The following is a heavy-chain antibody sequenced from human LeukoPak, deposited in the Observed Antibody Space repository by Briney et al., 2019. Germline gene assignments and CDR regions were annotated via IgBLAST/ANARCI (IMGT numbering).Heavy chain of an antibody. CDR1: GFTFSSYA. V-gene: IGHV3-23*01. Sequence: GGSLGLSCAASGFTFSSYAMSWVRQAPGKGLEWVSAISGSGGSTYYADSVKGRFTISRDNSKNTLYLQMNSLRAEDTAVYYCAKIVVVVAATHDAFDIWGQGTMVTVSS. D-gene: IGHD2-15*01. CDR2: ISGSGGST. J-gene: IGHJ3*02. CDR3: AKIVVVVAATHDAFDI.